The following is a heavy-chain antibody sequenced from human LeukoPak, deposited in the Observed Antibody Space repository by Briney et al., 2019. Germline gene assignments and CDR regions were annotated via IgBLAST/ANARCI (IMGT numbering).Heavy chain of an antibody. J-gene: IGHJ5*02. Sequence: GESLKISCKASGYNFTTYWIGWVRQMPGKGLEYMGIIYPRDSQIRYSPSFQGQVTISADKSISTAYLQWTSLKASDTAIYYCARHTRRPQAGWFDPWGQGTLVTVSS. CDR1: GYNFTTYW. D-gene: IGHD6-25*01. V-gene: IGHV5-51*01. CDR2: IYPRDSQI. CDR3: ARHTRRPQAGWFDP.